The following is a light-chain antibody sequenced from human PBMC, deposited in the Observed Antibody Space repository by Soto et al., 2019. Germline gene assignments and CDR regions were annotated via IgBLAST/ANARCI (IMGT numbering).Light chain of an antibody. V-gene: IGKV1-17*01. CDR3: QQSYGSPPFT. Sequence: DIQMTQSPSSLSASVGDRVTITCRASQDIRNDFSWYQQKPGRAPKRLIYAASALQSGVPSRFSGDGSGTEFTLTISSLQPEDSATYYCQQSYGSPPFTFGPGTRVDI. J-gene: IGKJ3*01. CDR1: QDIRND. CDR2: AAS.